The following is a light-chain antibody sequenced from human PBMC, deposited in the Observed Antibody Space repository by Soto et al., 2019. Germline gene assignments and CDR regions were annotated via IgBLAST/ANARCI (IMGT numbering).Light chain of an antibody. CDR2: DNN. CDR1: RSNIGTNF. CDR3: GTWDSSLSVVV. J-gene: IGLJ2*01. Sequence: QSVLTQPPSVSAAPGQKVTISCSGSRSNIGTNFVSWYQQLPGSAPKLLNYDNNKRPSGIPDRFSASKSGTSATLGITGLQTGDEADYYCGTWDSSLSVVVFGGGTKVTVL. V-gene: IGLV1-51*01.